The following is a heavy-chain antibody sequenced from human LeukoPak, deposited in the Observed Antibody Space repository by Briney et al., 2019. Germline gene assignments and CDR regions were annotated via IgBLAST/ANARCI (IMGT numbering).Heavy chain of an antibody. D-gene: IGHD3-10*01. CDR1: GGSVSSYY. CDR3: ARGYYGAGSYYIPFDY. CDR2: IYTSGST. Sequence: SETLSLTCTVSGGSVSSYYWSWIRQAAGKGLEWIGRIYTSGSTNYNPSLKSRVTMSVDTSKNQFSLKLSSVTAADTAVYYCARGYYGAGSYYIPFDYWGQGTLVTVSS. J-gene: IGHJ4*02. V-gene: IGHV4-4*07.